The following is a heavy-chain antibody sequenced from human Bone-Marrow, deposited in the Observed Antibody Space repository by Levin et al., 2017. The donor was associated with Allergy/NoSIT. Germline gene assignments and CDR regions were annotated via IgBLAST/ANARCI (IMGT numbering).Heavy chain of an antibody. CDR3: ARQSDTAMVHNWFDP. CDR2: IYPGDSDT. D-gene: IGHD5-18*01. V-gene: IGHV5-51*01. J-gene: IGHJ5*02. Sequence: GESLKISCKGSGYSFTSYWIGWVRQMPGKGLEWMGIIYPGDSDTRYSPSFQGQVTISADKSISTAYLQWSSLKASDTAMYYCARQSDTAMVHNWFDPWGQGTLVTVSS. CDR1: GYSFTSYW.